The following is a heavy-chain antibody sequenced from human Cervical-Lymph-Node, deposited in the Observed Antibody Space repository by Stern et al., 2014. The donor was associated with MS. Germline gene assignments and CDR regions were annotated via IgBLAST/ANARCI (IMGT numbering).Heavy chain of an antibody. Sequence: LQLQESGPGLVQPSQTLSLTCTVSGGSISSGDYYWSWIRQPPGKGLEWIGYIYYSGSTYYNPSLKSRVTISVDTSKNQFSLKLSSVTAADTAVYYCASANCSSTSCPNWFDPWGQGTLVTVSS. CDR1: GGSISSGDYY. V-gene: IGHV4-30-4*01. D-gene: IGHD2-2*01. J-gene: IGHJ5*02. CDR2: IYYSGST. CDR3: ASANCSSTSCPNWFDP.